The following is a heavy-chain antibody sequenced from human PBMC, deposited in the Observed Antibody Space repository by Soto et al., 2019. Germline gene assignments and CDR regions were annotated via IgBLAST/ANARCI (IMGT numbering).Heavy chain of an antibody. V-gene: IGHV3-23*01. CDR2: ISGSGATT. CDR1: GFTFNTFA. D-gene: IGHD2-15*01. J-gene: IGHJ4*02. Sequence: EVQLLQTGGGLVQPGGSLRLSCEASGFTFNTFAMTWVRQAPGKGLEWVSAISGSGATTYYADSVRGRFTISRDNSKSTLYLHMDSLRADDTAVHFCVKDLRGYCSGGSCEELGCWGQGTQVTVSS. CDR3: VKDLRGYCSGGSCEELGC.